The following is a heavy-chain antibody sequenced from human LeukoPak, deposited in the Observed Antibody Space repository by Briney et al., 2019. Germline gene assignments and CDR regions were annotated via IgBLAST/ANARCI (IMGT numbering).Heavy chain of an antibody. CDR1: GGSISSSSYY. J-gene: IGHJ4*02. D-gene: IGHD5-12*01. CDR3: ARHRVEWLRPTHVDY. CDR2: IYYSGST. Sequence: PSQTLSLTCTVSGGSISSSSYYWGWIRPPPGKGLEWIGSIYYSGSTYYNPSLKSRVTISVDTSKNQFSLKLSSVTAADTAVYYCARHRVEWLRPTHVDYWGQGTLVTVSS. V-gene: IGHV4-39*01.